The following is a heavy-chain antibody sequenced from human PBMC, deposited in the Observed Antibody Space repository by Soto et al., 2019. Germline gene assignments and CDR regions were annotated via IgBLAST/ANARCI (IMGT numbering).Heavy chain of an antibody. CDR3: TRDRYIAAADTDYYYNGMDV. V-gene: IGHV3-53*01. CDR1: GFTVSSNY. CDR2: IYTGGTT. J-gene: IGHJ6*02. D-gene: IGHD6-13*01. Sequence: GGSLRLSCAASGFTVSSNYMSWVRQAPGKGLEWVSVIYTGGTTYYADSVKGRFTISRDNSMNTLYLQMNSLRAEDTAVYYCTRDRYIAAADTDYYYNGMDVWGQGTTVTVSS.